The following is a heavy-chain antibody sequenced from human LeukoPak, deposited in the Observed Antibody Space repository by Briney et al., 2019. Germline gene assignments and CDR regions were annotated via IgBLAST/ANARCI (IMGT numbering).Heavy chain of an antibody. CDR3: ATDRAMATTNNPNWFDP. V-gene: IGHV4-61*02. D-gene: IGHD5-24*01. CDR2: IYTSGST. CDR1: GGSISSGSYY. J-gene: IGHJ5*02. Sequence: PSQTLSLTCTVSGGSISSGSYYGSWIRQPAGKGLEWIGRIYTSGSTNYNPSLKSRVTISVDTSKNQFSLKLSSVTAADTAVYYCATDRAMATTNNPNWFDPWGQGTLVTVSS.